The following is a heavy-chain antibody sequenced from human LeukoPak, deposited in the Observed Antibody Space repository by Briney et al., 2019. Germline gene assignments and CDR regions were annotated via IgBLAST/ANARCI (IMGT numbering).Heavy chain of an antibody. CDR3: AKRPSDYGDYVTYFDY. CDR1: GFSFISYG. D-gene: IGHD4-17*01. Sequence: GGSLRLSCAASGFSFISYGMHWVRQAPGKGPEWVGVISDDGRNKKYADSEKGRFTISRDNSKDTLYLQMNSLRDEDTAVYYCAKRPSDYGDYVTYFDYWGQGTLVTVSS. V-gene: IGHV3-30*18. CDR2: ISDDGRNK. J-gene: IGHJ4*02.